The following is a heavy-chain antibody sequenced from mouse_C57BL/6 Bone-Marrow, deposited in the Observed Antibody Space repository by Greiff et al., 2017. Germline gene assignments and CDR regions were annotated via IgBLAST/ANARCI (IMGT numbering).Heavy chain of an antibody. CDR2: ISSGGSYT. Sequence: EVKLVESGGDLVKPGGSLKLSCAASGFTFSSYGMPWVRQTPDKRLEWVATISSGGSYTYYPDSVKGRFTISRDNAKNTLYLQMSSLKSEDTAMYYCARHLYGYDAMDYWGQGTSVTVSS. V-gene: IGHV5-6*01. CDR1: GFTFSSYG. CDR3: ARHLYGYDAMDY. D-gene: IGHD1-1*01. J-gene: IGHJ4*01.